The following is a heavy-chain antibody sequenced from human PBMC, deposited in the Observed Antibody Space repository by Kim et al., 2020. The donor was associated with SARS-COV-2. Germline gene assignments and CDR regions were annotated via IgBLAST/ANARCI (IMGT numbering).Heavy chain of an antibody. CDR1: GGSISSSNW. V-gene: IGHV4-4*02. J-gene: IGHJ3*02. CDR3: ARSSGYSSSLRAFDI. D-gene: IGHD6-6*01. CDR2: IYHSGST. Sequence: SETLSLTCAVSGGSISSSNWWSWVRQPPGKGLEWIGEIYHSGSTNYNPSLKSRVTISVDKSKNQFSLKLSSVTAADTAVYYCARSSGYSSSLRAFDIWGQGKMVTVSS.